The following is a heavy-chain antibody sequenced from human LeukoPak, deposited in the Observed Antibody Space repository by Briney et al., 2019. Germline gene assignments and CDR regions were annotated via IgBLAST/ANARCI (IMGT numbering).Heavy chain of an antibody. CDR3: ARGRALTGVDY. V-gene: IGHV4-4*02. Sequence: SGTLSLTCAVSGGSISSSNWWSWVRQPPGEGLEWIGEIYHSGSTNYNPSLKSRVTISVDTSKNQFSLKLSSVTAADTAVYYCARGRALTGVDYWGQGTLVTVSS. D-gene: IGHD3-9*01. CDR2: IYHSGST. CDR1: GGSISSSNW. J-gene: IGHJ4*02.